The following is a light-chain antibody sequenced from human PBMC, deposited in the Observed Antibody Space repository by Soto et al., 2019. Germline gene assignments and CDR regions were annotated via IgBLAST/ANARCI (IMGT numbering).Light chain of an antibody. V-gene: IGKV3-20*01. CDR2: GAS. Sequence: EIVLTQSPGTLSLSPGGGATLSCRASQSVSSNYLAWYQQKPGQAPRLLIYGASNRATGIPDRFSGSGSGTDFTLTIIRLEPEDFAVYYCQQYGRSTRTFGQGTKLEI. J-gene: IGKJ2*01. CDR3: QQYGRSTRT. CDR1: QSVSSNY.